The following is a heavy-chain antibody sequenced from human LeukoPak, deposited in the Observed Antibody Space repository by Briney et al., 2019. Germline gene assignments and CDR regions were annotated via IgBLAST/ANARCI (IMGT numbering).Heavy chain of an antibody. CDR2: VSSGGRTI. Sequence: PGESLKISCAASGFTFSSYEMNWVRQAPGKGLEWVSYVSSGGRTIYYADSVKGRFTISRDNAKNSLYLQMNSLRAEDTAVYYCARNRPHPYSHGDYDTLDYWGQGTLVTVSS. CDR3: ARNRPHPYSHGDYDTLDY. J-gene: IGHJ4*02. CDR1: GFTFSSYE. V-gene: IGHV3-48*03. D-gene: IGHD4-17*01.